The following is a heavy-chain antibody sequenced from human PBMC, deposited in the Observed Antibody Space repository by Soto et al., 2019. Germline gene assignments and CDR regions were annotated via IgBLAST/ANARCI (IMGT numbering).Heavy chain of an antibody. CDR3: AALLRPCTGGTCFFRWFDR. CDR2: ISYSGST. CDR1: GASIISTSYF. J-gene: IGHJ5*02. V-gene: IGHV4-39*01. Sequence: QPQLQESGPGLVKPSETLSLTCTVSGASIISTSYFWGWIRQPSGKGLEWIGTISYSGSTFYNPYLKSHVHISVDASKIQFSLKLSSVTAADSALYYCAALLRPCTGGTCFFRWFDRWGQGTLVTVPS. D-gene: IGHD2-8*02.